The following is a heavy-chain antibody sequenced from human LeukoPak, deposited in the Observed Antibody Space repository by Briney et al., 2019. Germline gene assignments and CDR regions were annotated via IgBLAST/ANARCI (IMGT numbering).Heavy chain of an antibody. CDR2: ISGSGDST. CDR1: GFTFSSYA. V-gene: IGHV3-23*01. Sequence: GRSLRLSCAASGFTFSSYAMSWVRQAPGKGLEGVSAISGSGDSTYYADSVKGRFTISRDNSKNTLYLQMNSLRAEDTAVYYCAKTKGYLLYYFDYWGQGTLVTVSS. J-gene: IGHJ4*02. CDR3: AKTKGYLLYYFDY. D-gene: IGHD6-13*01.